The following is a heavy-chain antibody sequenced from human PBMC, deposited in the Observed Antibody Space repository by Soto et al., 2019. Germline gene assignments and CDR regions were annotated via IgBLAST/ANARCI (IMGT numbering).Heavy chain of an antibody. J-gene: IGHJ4*02. D-gene: IGHD3-22*01. Sequence: SVKVSCKASGFTFTSSAVQWVRQARGQRLEWIGWIVVGSGNTNYAQKFQERVTITRDMSTSTAYMELSSLRSEDTAVYYCAAYRKPAMIVATYYFDYWGQGTLVTVSS. CDR3: AAYRKPAMIVATYYFDY. CDR2: IVVGSGNT. V-gene: IGHV1-58*01. CDR1: GFTFTSSA.